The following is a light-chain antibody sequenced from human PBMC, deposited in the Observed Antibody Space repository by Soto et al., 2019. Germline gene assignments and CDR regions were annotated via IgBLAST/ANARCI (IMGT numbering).Light chain of an antibody. CDR3: SSYTGGNPAYV. Sequence: QSVLTQPPSASGSPGQSVTISCTGTRSDVGGYDYVSWYQQHPGKAPKLMIYEVTIRPSGVSDRFSGSKSGNTASLTVSGLQAEHEADYYCSSYTGGNPAYVFGTGTQVTVL. CDR2: EVT. CDR1: RSDVGGYDY. J-gene: IGLJ1*01. V-gene: IGLV2-8*01.